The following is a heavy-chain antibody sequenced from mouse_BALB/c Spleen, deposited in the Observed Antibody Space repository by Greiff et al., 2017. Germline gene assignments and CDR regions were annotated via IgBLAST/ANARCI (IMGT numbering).Heavy chain of an antibody. V-gene: IGHV5-6-4*01. J-gene: IGHJ4*01. CDR2: ISSGGSYT. CDR1: GFTFSSYT. Sequence: EVNVVESGGGLVKPGGSLKLSCAASGFTFSSYTMSWVRQTPEKRLEWVATISSGGSYTYYPDSVKGRFTISRDNAKNTLYLQMSSLKSEDTAMYYCTRDEEVDYWGQGTSVTVSS. CDR3: TRDEEVDY.